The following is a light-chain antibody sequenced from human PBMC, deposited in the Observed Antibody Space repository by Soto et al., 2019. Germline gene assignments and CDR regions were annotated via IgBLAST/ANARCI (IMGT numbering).Light chain of an antibody. Sequence: EDGFTMSPGTLSLSTGERATLSCRASHSVSSSYLAWYQQKPGQAPRLLIYGASSRATGIADRFSGSGSGTEFTLTISSLQSEDFAIYYCQQYNNWPPITFGQGTRLEIK. CDR2: GAS. CDR1: HSVSSSY. J-gene: IGKJ5*01. V-gene: IGKV3-20*01. CDR3: QQYNNWPPIT.